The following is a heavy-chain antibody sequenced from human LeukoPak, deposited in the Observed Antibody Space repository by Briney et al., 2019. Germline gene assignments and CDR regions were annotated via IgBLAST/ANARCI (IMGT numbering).Heavy chain of an antibody. CDR1: GFTFSDYY. J-gene: IGHJ4*02. D-gene: IGHD3-16*01. CDR2: ISSSGSTI. Sequence: PGGSLRLSCAASGFTFSDYYMSWSRQAPGKGLEWVSYISSSGSTIYYADSVKGRFTISRDNAKNSLYLQMNSLRAEDTAVYYCARGRDHHLRESGTFDYWGQGTLVTVSS. V-gene: IGHV3-11*01. CDR3: ARGRDHHLRESGTFDY.